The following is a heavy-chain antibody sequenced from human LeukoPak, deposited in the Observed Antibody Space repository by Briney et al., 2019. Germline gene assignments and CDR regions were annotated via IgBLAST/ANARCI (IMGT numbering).Heavy chain of an antibody. CDR3: ASPRGYDFWSGFLVS. CDR1: GGTFNSYA. Sequence: ASVKVSCKASGGTFNSYAISWVRQAPGQGLEWMGGIIPIFGTANYAQKFQGRVTITADESTSTAYMELSSLRSEDTAVYYCASPRGYDFWSGFLVSWGQGTLVTVSS. CDR2: IIPIFGTA. J-gene: IGHJ4*02. V-gene: IGHV1-69*13. D-gene: IGHD3-3*01.